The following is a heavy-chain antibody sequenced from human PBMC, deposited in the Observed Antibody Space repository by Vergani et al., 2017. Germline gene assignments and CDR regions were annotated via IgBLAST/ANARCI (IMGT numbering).Heavy chain of an antibody. Sequence: QVQLQESGPRLVRPSQTLSLTCTVSGGSINTGAYYWSWIRQPAGKGLEWIGRVYTSGMTNYNPSLKSRVTILVDRSKSQLSLKLTSVTAGDTAVYFCARHEYHSSSSPWFDPWGQGTLVTVSS. D-gene: IGHD6-13*01. CDR2: VYTSGMT. CDR1: GGSINTGAYY. V-gene: IGHV4-61*02. CDR3: ARHEYHSSSSPWFDP. J-gene: IGHJ5*02.